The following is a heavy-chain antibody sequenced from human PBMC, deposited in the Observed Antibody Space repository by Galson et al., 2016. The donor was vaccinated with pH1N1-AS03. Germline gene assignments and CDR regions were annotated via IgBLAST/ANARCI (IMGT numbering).Heavy chain of an antibody. CDR1: GYTFTNYG. J-gene: IGHJ4*02. CDR3: ARGWPDYGGDSFLGWDH. Sequence: SVKVSCKASGYTFTNYGISWVRQAPGQGLEWMGWISAYNGNTNYAQKLQGRVTLTTDTSTSTAYLELTSLRSADTAVYYCARGWPDYGGDSFLGWDHWGQGSLVTVSS. V-gene: IGHV1-18*01. CDR2: ISAYNGNT. D-gene: IGHD4-23*01.